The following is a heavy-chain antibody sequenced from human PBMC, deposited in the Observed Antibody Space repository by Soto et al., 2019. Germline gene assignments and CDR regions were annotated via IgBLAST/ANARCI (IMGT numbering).Heavy chain of an antibody. Sequence: LTLTSARSGGSVIIGSYYWIFIRQPPGKGLEWIGYIYYSESTNYNPSLKSRVSISVDTSKNQFSLKMSSVTAADTAVYFCAKAGGGNPFDQWGQGTLVTVSS. J-gene: IGHJ4*02. CDR1: GGSVIIGSYY. D-gene: IGHD4-4*01. V-gene: IGHV4-61*01. CDR3: AKAGGGNPFDQ. CDR2: IYYSEST.